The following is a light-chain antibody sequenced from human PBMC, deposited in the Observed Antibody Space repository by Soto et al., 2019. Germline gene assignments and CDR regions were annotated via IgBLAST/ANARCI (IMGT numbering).Light chain of an antibody. CDR3: SSYTSSITYV. CDR2: AVS. V-gene: IGLV2-14*01. Sequence: QSVLTQPASVSGSPGQSITISCTGTSSDVGGYNYVSWYQQHPGKAPKLMIFAVSNRPPGVSNRFSGSKSGNTASLTISGLQAADEADYYCSSYTSSITYVFGTGTKVTVL. CDR1: SSDVGGYNY. J-gene: IGLJ1*01.